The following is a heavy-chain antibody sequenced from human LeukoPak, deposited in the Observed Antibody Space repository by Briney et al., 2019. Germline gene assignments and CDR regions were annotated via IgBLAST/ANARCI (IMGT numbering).Heavy chain of an antibody. CDR3: ARARGGPKRRDGYNFLVGLAFDY. V-gene: IGHV4-39*07. J-gene: IGHJ4*02. Sequence: PSETLSLTCTVSGGSISSSSYYWGWIRQPPGKGLEWIGNIYYSGSTNYNPSLKSRVTISVDTSKNQFSLKLSSVTAADTAVYYCARARGGPKRRDGYNFLVGLAFDYWGQGTLITVSS. CDR1: GGSISSSSYY. CDR2: IYYSGST. D-gene: IGHD5-24*01.